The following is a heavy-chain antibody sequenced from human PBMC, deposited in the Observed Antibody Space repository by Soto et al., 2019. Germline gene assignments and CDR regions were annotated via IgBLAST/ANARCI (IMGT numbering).Heavy chain of an antibody. CDR2: ISYDGSNE. V-gene: IGHV3-30*18. Sequence: GGSLRLSCAASGLTFSNYGMHWVRHAPGKGLEWVAVISYDGSNENYADSVKGRFTISRDNSKNTLYMQMNSLRGEDTAVYYCAKNRGYCSGGSCRRYYYYYGMDVWGQGTTVTVSS. J-gene: IGHJ6*02. CDR3: AKNRGYCSGGSCRRYYYYYGMDV. D-gene: IGHD2-15*01. CDR1: GLTFSNYG.